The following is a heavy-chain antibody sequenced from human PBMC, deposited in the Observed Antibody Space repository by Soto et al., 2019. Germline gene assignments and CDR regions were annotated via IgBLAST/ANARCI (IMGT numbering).Heavy chain of an antibody. CDR2: IKQDGSEK. V-gene: IGHV3-7*03. CDR3: ARDLFEASRRGEYAFDL. J-gene: IGHJ3*01. Sequence: PGGSLRLSCAASAFTFSSYWMSWVRQAPGKGLEWVANIKQDGSEKYYVDSVKGRFTISRDNAKNSLYLQMNSLRAEDTAVYYCARDLFEASRRGEYAFDLWGQGTMVTVSS. CDR1: AFTFSSYW. D-gene: IGHD3-16*01.